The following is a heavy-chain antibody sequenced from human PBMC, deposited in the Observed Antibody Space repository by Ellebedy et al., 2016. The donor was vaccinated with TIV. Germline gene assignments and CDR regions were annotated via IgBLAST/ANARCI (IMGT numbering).Heavy chain of an antibody. J-gene: IGHJ5*02. D-gene: IGHD6-13*01. V-gene: IGHV3-23*01. CDR2: ISGSGGGT. Sequence: GESLKISCAASGFTFSSYTMRWVRQAPGKGLEWVSDISGSGGGTYYADSAKGRFTISRDNSKNTLYLQMNSLRVEDTAVYYCAKGITAAVVEGSLFDPWGQGTLVTVSS. CDR3: AKGITAAVVEGSLFDP. CDR1: GFTFSSYT.